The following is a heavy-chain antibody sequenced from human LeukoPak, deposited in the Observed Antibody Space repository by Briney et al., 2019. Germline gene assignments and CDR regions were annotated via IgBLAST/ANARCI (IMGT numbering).Heavy chain of an antibody. CDR3: AKGGIAAAGTSFFFDY. Sequence: GGSLRLSCAASGFTFSRYAMSWVRQAPGKGLEWVSGMGGSVSGSYSPDTVKGRFTISKDNSKNTLYLQMNSLRAEDTAVYYCAKGGIAAAGTSFFFDYWGQGTLVTVSS. J-gene: IGHJ4*02. D-gene: IGHD6-13*01. CDR2: MGGSVSGS. CDR1: GFTFSRYA. V-gene: IGHV3-23*01.